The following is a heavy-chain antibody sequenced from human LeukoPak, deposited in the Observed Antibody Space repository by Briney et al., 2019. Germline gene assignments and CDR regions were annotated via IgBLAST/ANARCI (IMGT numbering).Heavy chain of an antibody. Sequence: GGSLRLSCVASGLNFSKNDMHWVRQTTERGLEWVSAIGVGGDTYYADPVKGRFTISRENGKNSVYLQMNSLRAGDTALYFCAKAFDYNGLRGEGGSFDCWGQGALVTVPS. V-gene: IGHV3-13*01. D-gene: IGHD4-11*01. J-gene: IGHJ4*02. CDR2: IGVGGDT. CDR3: AKAFDYNGLRGEGGSFDC. CDR1: GLNFSKND.